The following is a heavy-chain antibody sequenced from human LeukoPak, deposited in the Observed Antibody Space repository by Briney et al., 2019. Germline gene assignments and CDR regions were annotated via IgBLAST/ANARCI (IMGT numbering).Heavy chain of an antibody. Sequence: PSETLSLTCTVSGGSINNYYWSWLRQPPGKGLEWIGYIHYSGNTNYNPSLKSRVTVSLDSSKNQFSLQLTSVTAADTAVYYCARGAGWYNYWGQGTLVTVSS. CDR2: IHYSGNT. CDR3: ARGAGWYNY. D-gene: IGHD6-19*01. CDR1: GGSINNYY. J-gene: IGHJ4*02. V-gene: IGHV4-59*08.